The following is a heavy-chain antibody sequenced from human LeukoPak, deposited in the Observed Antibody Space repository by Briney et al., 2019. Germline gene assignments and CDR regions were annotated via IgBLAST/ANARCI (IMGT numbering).Heavy chain of an antibody. Sequence: GGSLRLSCSASGFTFGDYAVNWFRQAPGKGLEWVGFIRSKAYGGTTEYAASVKGRFTISRDDSKSIAYLQMNSLKIEDTGLYYCTRDRPRYDYGDYRDTFDIWGQGTMVTVSS. V-gene: IGHV3-49*03. D-gene: IGHD4-17*01. J-gene: IGHJ3*02. CDR1: GFTFGDYA. CDR3: TRDRPRYDYGDYRDTFDI. CDR2: IRSKAYGGTT.